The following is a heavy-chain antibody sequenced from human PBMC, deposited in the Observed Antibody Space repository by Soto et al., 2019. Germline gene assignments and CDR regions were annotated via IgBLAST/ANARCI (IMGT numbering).Heavy chain of an antibody. CDR1: GGSISSRGYY. V-gene: IGHV4-31*03. D-gene: IGHD6-13*01. J-gene: IGHJ4*02. CDR2: MYYRGST. Sequence: QVQLQESGPGLVKPSQTLSLTCTVSGGSISSRGYYWRWIRQHPGKGLEWIGYMYYRGSTYYNPSIKSCGTISVDTSKNQFSLKVRSVTAADTAVYYCARVIRVERSGGSDYWGQGTLVTVSS. CDR3: ARVIRVERSGGSDY.